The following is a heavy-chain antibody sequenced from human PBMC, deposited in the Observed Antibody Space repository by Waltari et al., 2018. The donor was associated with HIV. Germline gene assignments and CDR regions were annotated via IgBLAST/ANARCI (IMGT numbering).Heavy chain of an antibody. J-gene: IGHJ4*02. Sequence: QVPLAASGGGVVQPGGPLKPPRPAPGFPFRNHLLHWVRQAPVKGLEWVALISFDGDNKKYADSVRGRFTVSRDNSNNTLYLQMNSLRPGDTALYYCAREGDCFSNRCSGGLMSYWGQGTLVSVSS. D-gene: IGHD2-2*01. CDR2: ISFDGDNK. CDR3: AREGDCFSNRCSGGLMSY. V-gene: IGHV3-30*03. CDR1: GFPFRNHL.